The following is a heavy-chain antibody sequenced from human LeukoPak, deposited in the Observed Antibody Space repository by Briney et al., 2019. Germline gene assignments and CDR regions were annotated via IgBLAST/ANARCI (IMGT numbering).Heavy chain of an antibody. D-gene: IGHD5-24*01. J-gene: IGHJ4*02. CDR2: IHYSGST. CDR3: ARLRWLQLGYFDY. Sequence: SETLSLTCTVSGGSISSSNYYWGWIRQPPGKGLEWIESIHYSGSTYYNPSLKSRVTISVDTSKNQISLKLTSVTAADTAVYYCARLRWLQLGYFDYWGQGTLVTVSS. V-gene: IGHV4-39*01. CDR1: GGSISSSNYY.